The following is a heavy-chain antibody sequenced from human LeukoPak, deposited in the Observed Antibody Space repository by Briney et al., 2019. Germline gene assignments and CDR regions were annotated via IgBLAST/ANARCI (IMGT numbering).Heavy chain of an antibody. D-gene: IGHD2-2*01. CDR3: ARVRVVPAPNWFDP. CDR1: GFSFKDYW. V-gene: IGHV3-7*01. J-gene: IGHJ5*02. Sequence: GGSLRLSCAASGFSFKDYWMSWVRQAPGEGPEWVADITPDGSGKTYVDSVKGRFTISRDNAKQSLYLQMDTLTAEDTAVYYCARVRVVPAPNWFDPWGQGTLVTVSS. CDR2: ITPDGSGK.